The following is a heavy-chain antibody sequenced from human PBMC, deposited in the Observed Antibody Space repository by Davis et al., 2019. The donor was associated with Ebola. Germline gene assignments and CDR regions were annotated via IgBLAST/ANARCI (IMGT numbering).Heavy chain of an antibody. Sequence: GGSLRLSCAASGFTFNNAWMRWVRQAPGKGLEWVSYISSSSSYTNYADSVKGRFTISRDNSKNTLYLQMNSLRAEDTAVYYCARKGSMDVWGQGTTVTVSS. CDR2: ISSSSSYT. J-gene: IGHJ6*02. CDR3: ARKGSMDV. D-gene: IGHD2-15*01. CDR1: GFTFNNAW. V-gene: IGHV3-11*06.